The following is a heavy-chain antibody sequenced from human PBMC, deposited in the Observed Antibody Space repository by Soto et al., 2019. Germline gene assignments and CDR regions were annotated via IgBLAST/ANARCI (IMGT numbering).Heavy chain of an antibody. CDR1: RFPFKNYA. CDR2: ITNDGGST. D-gene: IGHD3-22*01. V-gene: IGHV3-23*01. CDR3: ARTSDGYPYYFDS. Sequence: EVQLLESGGGLVQPGGSLRLSCAASRFPFKNYAMKWVRQAPGKGLEWVSGITNDGGSTYFADSVKGRFTISRDNSKNTLYLQMNSLRAEDTAVYYCARTSDGYPYYFDSWGQGTLVTVSS. J-gene: IGHJ4*02.